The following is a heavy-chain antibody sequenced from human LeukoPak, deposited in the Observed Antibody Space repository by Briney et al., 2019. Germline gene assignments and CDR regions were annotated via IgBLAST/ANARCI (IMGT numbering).Heavy chain of an antibody. CDR2: IYYSGST. Sequence: SETLSLTCTVSGGSISSYYWSWIRQPPGKGLEWIGYIYYSGSTNYNPSLKSRVTISVDTSKKQFSLKLSSVTAADTAVYYCARVEARHGNGMDVWGQGTTVTVSS. CDR3: ARVEARHGNGMDV. J-gene: IGHJ6*02. V-gene: IGHV4-59*01. CDR1: GGSISSYY. D-gene: IGHD6-6*01.